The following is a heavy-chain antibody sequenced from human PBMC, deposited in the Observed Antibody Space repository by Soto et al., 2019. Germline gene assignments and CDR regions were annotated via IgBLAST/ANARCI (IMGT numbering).Heavy chain of an antibody. Sequence: GASVKVSCKASGATFSDYSVHWVRQAPGQGLEWMGWINPNNGGTNFAQKFQGRVTMTRDTSINTGYMDLSRLTSDDTAVYYCVIGYCRHGVCYLDYYGLDVWGLGTTVTVSS. CDR3: VIGYCRHGVCYLDYYGLDV. CDR1: GATFSDYS. D-gene: IGHD2-8*01. J-gene: IGHJ6*02. CDR2: INPNNGGT. V-gene: IGHV1-2*02.